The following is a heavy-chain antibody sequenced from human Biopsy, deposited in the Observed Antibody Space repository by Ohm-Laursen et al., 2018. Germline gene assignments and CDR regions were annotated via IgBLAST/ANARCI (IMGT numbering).Heavy chain of an antibody. CDR1: GFTFSDYY. J-gene: IGHJ6*02. V-gene: IGHV3-11*01. Sequence: SLRLSCAASGFTFSDYYMNWIRQAPGKGPAWVSFTTNTGRTVYADSVKGRFTISRDNADNSLHLQMKSLRAEDTAVYYCARELGNGMDVWGQGNPGHRLL. CDR2: TTNTGRTV. CDR3: ARELGNGMDV.